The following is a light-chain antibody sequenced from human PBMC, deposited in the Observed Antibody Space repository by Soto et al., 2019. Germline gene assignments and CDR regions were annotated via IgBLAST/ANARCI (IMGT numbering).Light chain of an antibody. Sequence: EIVLTQSPGTLSLSPGERATLSCRASQSVYSNYLAWYQQKPGQAPKLLIYAASSRATGIPDRFSGSGSGKDFTLTISRLEPEDFAVYFCQQYGSSLRTFGQGNNLEIK. CDR3: QQYGSSLRT. J-gene: IGKJ2*01. CDR1: QSVYSNY. V-gene: IGKV3-20*01. CDR2: AAS.